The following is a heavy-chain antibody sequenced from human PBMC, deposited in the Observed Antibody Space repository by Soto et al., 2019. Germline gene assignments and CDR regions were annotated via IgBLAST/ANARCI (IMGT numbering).Heavy chain of an antibody. CDR3: ARDLPDTAMDPDY. D-gene: IGHD5-18*01. V-gene: IGHV1-2*02. J-gene: IGHJ4*02. Sequence: ASVKVSCKASGYTFTGYYMHWVRQAPGQGLEWMGWINPNSGGTNYAQKLQGRVTMTTDTSTSTAYMELRSLRSDDTAVYYCARDLPDTAMDPDYWGQGTLVTVSS. CDR1: GYTFTGYY. CDR2: INPNSGGT.